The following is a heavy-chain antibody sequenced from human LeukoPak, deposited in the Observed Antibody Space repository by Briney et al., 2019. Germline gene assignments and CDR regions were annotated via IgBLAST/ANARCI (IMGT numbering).Heavy chain of an antibody. CDR3: ARAFAPGYCSGSSCPFDY. Sequence: GGSLRLSCAASGFTFSSYNMNWVRQAPGKGLEWVSYIISGSNTIYYSDSVKGRFTISRDNARNSLYLQMNSLRAEDTAVYYCARAFAPGYCSGSSCPFDYWGQGTLVTVSS. J-gene: IGHJ4*02. CDR1: GFTFSSYN. D-gene: IGHD2-15*01. V-gene: IGHV3-48*01. CDR2: IISGSNTI.